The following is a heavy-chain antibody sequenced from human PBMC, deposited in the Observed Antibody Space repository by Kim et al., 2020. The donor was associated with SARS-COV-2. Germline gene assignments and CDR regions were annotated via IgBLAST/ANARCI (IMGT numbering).Heavy chain of an antibody. D-gene: IGHD3-10*01. CDR3: AKDIGRWFGELYAFDI. Sequence: SLKGRFTISRDNAKNSLYLQMNSLRAEDTALYYCAKDIGRWFGELYAFDIWGQGTMVTDSS. J-gene: IGHJ3*02. V-gene: IGHV3-9*01.